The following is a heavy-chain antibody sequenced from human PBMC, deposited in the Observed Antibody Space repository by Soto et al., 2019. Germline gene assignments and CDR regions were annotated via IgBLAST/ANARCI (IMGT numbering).Heavy chain of an antibody. CDR1: GFTVSSNY. D-gene: IGHD5-12*01. V-gene: IGHV3-53*04. CDR2: IYSGGST. Sequence: GGSLRLSCAASGFTVSSNYMSWVRQAPGKGLEWVSVIYSGGSTYYADSVKGRFTISRHNSKNTLYLQMNSLRAEDTAGYYCARNSGYKYYYYYYMDVWGKGTTVTVSS. J-gene: IGHJ6*03. CDR3: ARNSGYKYYYYYYMDV.